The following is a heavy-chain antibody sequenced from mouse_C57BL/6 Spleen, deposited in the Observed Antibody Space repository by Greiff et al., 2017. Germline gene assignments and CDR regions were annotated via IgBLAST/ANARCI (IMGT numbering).Heavy chain of an antibody. D-gene: IGHD1-1*01. CDR3: ARGATTVSFDY. CDR2: IYPGDGDT. J-gene: IGHJ2*01. V-gene: IGHV1-82*01. Sequence: VQLQQSGPELVKPGASVKISCKASGYAFSSSWMNWVKQRPGKGLEWIRRIYPGDGDTNYNGKFKGKATLTADKSSSTAYMQLSSLTSEDSAVYFCARGATTVSFDYWGQGTTLTVSS. CDR1: GYAFSSSW.